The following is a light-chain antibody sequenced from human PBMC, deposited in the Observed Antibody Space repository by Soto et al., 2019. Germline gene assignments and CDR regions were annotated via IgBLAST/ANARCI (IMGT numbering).Light chain of an antibody. CDR2: DAS. Sequence: DIPMTQSPSTLSASVGDRVTITCRASQSISSWLAWNQQKPGKAPRLLIYDASYLERGVPSRFSASGSGTEFTLTISDLQPDDLATYYCQQYNSFWTFGQGTKVEI. CDR1: QSISSW. V-gene: IGKV1-5*01. CDR3: QQYNSFWT. J-gene: IGKJ1*01.